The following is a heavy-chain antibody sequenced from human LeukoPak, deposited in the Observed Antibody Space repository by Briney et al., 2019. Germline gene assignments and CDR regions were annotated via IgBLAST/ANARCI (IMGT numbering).Heavy chain of an antibody. D-gene: IGHD3-22*01. J-gene: IGHJ4*02. V-gene: IGHV3-7*01. CDR1: GFTFSRYW. Sequence: GGSLRLSCATSGFTFSRYWMSWVRQAPGKGLEWVANIKEDGSEKYYVDSVKGRFTISRDNAKNSLFLQMNSLRAEDTAVFYCARSNGGYYSWSLLQFDYWGQGTLVTVSS. CDR3: ARSNGGYYSWSLLQFDY. CDR2: IKEDGSEK.